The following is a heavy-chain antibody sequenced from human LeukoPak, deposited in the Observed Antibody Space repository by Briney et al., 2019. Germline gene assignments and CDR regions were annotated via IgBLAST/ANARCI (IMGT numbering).Heavy chain of an antibody. J-gene: IGHJ4*02. V-gene: IGHV3-23*01. D-gene: IGHD3-22*01. CDR2: ISGSGGST. CDR1: GFTFSSYA. Sequence: LSGGSLRLSCAASGFTFSSYAMSWVRQAPGKGLEWVSAISGSGGSTYYADSVKGRFTISRGNSKNTLYLQMNSLRAEDTAVYYCAMLGITMIVVNYWGQGTLVTVSS. CDR3: AMLGITMIVVNY.